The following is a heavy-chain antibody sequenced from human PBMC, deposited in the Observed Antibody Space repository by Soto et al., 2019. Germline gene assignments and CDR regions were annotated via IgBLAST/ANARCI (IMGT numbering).Heavy chain of an antibody. Sequence: QVQLVESGGGVVQPGRSLRLSCAASGFTFSSYAMHWVRQAPGKGLEWVAVISYDGSNKYYADSVKGRFTISRDNSKNTLYLQMNSLRAEDTAVYYCARPYHYYESSGYYPFDYWGQGTLVTVSS. CDR3: ARPYHYYESSGYYPFDY. V-gene: IGHV3-30-3*01. D-gene: IGHD3-22*01. CDR1: GFTFSSYA. CDR2: ISYDGSNK. J-gene: IGHJ4*02.